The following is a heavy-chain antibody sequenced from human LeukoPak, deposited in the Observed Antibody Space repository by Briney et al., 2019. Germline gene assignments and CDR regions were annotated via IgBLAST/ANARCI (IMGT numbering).Heavy chain of an antibody. Sequence: GGSLRLSCAASGFTFSSYAMSWVRQAPGKGLEWVSAISGSGGSTYYADSVKGRFTISRDNSKNTLYLQMNSLRAEDTAVYYCAKTGSIFGVVIDPFDYWGQGTLVTVSS. J-gene: IGHJ4*02. CDR3: AKTGSIFGVVIDPFDY. D-gene: IGHD3-3*01. CDR1: GFTFSSYA. CDR2: ISGSGGST. V-gene: IGHV3-23*01.